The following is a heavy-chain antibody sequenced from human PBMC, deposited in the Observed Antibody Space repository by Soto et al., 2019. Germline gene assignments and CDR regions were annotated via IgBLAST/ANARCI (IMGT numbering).Heavy chain of an antibody. J-gene: IGHJ5*02. D-gene: IGHD1-26*01. CDR2: ISGSGFKK. Sequence: VGSLRLSCAASGFIFENFGMSWVRQAPGKGLEWISSISGSGFKKYYADSVKGRFTISRDNSKSTVYRELNNLSAEDTAVYHCAKNQGVELVPLATVDWFDPWGQGSVVTVSS. CDR3: AKNQGVELVPLATVDWFDP. CDR1: GFIFENFG. V-gene: IGHV3-23*01.